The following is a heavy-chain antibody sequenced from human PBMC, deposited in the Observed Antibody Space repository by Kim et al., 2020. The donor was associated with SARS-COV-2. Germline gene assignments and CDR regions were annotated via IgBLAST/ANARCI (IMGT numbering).Heavy chain of an antibody. Sequence: SETLSLTCTVSGDSISSGSYYWSWIQQPAGKGLEWIGRINTSGSTNYNPSLNSRVTISVDTSKNQFSLKLSSVTAADTAVYYCARLSYTWPYWFDPWGQGTLVTVSS. D-gene: IGHD3-10*01. CDR2: INTSGST. J-gene: IGHJ5*02. V-gene: IGHV4-61*02. CDR1: GDSISSGSYY. CDR3: ARLSYTWPYWFDP.